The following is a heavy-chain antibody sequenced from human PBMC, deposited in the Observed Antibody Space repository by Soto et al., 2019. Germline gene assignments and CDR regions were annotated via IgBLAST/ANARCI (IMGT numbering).Heavy chain of an antibody. CDR1: GFAVSSNF. V-gene: IGHV3-53*02. Sequence: EGQLVETGGGFIHPGGSLRLSCAASGFAVSSNFMSWVRQAPGKGLEWFSFTYRGGGTSYADSVKGRFTVSRDNSKNTLYLQMNSLRVDDTAVYYCARDISGRDYGMDVWGQGTTVTVS. CDR3: ARDISGRDYGMDV. D-gene: IGHD3-10*01. CDR2: TYRGGGT. J-gene: IGHJ6*02.